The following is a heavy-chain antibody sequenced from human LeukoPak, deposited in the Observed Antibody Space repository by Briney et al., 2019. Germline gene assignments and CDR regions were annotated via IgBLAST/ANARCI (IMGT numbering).Heavy chain of an antibody. J-gene: IGHJ6*02. CDR1: GGSFSGYY. D-gene: IGHD3-22*01. CDR3: ARVYYYDSSGYHFYYYYYGMDV. Sequence: PSETLSLTCAVYGGSFSGYYWSWIRQPPGKGLEWIGEINHSGSTNYNPSLKSRVTISVDTSKNQFSLKLSSVTAADTAVYYCARVYYYDSSGYHFYYYYYGMDVWGQGTTVTVSS. V-gene: IGHV4-34*01. CDR2: INHSGST.